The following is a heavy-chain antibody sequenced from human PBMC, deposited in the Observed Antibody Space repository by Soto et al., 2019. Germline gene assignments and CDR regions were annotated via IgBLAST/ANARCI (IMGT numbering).Heavy chain of an antibody. CDR2: ISSGGSNQ. D-gene: IGHD3-3*01. V-gene: IGHV3-30-3*01. J-gene: IGHJ4*02. Sequence: QVQLVESGGGVVQPGRSLRLSCAASGFTFSSYAMHWVRQAPGKGLEWVAVISSGGSNQYYADSVKGRFTISRDNSKNTLYLQMNSLRAEDTAVYYCARDGPRRWSGDSFDYWGQGTLVTVSS. CDR1: GFTFSSYA. CDR3: ARDGPRRWSGDSFDY.